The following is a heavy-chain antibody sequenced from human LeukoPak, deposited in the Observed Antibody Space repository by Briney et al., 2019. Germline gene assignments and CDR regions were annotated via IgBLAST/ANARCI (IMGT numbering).Heavy chain of an antibody. D-gene: IGHD6-13*01. CDR3: AGVIAAAGASYWYFDL. CDR2: INHSGST. V-gene: IGHV4-34*01. J-gene: IGHJ2*01. Sequence: SETLSLTCAVYGGSFSGYYWSWIRQPPGKGLEWIGEINHSGSTNYNPSLKSRVTISVDTSKNQFSLTLSSVTAADTAVYYCAGVIAAAGASYWYFDLWGRGTLVTVSS. CDR1: GGSFSGYY.